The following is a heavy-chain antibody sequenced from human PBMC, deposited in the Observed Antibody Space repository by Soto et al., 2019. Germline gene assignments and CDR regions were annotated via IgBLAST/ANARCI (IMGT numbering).Heavy chain of an antibody. CDR1: GFTFSSYW. Sequence: SGGSLRLSCAASGFTFSSYWMHWVRQAPGKGLVWVSRINSDGSSTSYADSVKGRFTISRDNAKNTLYLQMNSLRAEDTAVYYCARERYRYCGGDCPKKDAFDIWGKGTMVTVSS. CDR3: ARERYRYCGGDCPKKDAFDI. D-gene: IGHD2-21*02. J-gene: IGHJ3*02. V-gene: IGHV3-74*01. CDR2: INSDGSST.